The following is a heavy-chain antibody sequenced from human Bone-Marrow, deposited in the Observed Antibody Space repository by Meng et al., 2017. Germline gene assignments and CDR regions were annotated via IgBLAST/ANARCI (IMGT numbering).Heavy chain of an antibody. CDR1: GFTFSSYA. Sequence: GESLKISCAASGFTFSSYAMHWVRQAPGKGLEYVSAISSNGGSTYYANSVTGRFTISRDNSKNTLYLQMGSLRAEDMAVYYCARGYCSSTSCYEIFDYWGQGTLVTVSS. CDR3: ARGYCSSTSCYEIFDY. CDR2: ISSNGGST. J-gene: IGHJ4*02. D-gene: IGHD2-2*01. V-gene: IGHV3-64*01.